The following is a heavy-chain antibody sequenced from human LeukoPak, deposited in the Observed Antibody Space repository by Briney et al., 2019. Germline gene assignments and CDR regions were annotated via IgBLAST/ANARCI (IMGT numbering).Heavy chain of an antibody. CDR2: IYTSWST. CDR3: ARGVGSSSRVRYSYMDV. J-gene: IGHJ6*03. CDR1: GGSISSGSYY. Sequence: SETLSLTCTVSGGSISSGSYYWSWIRQPAGKGLESIVRIYTSWSTNYNPSLKSRVSISIDTTKNQFSLKLSSVTAADTAVYYCARGVGSSSRVRYSYMDVWGKGTTVTVSS. D-gene: IGHD2-2*01. V-gene: IGHV4-61*02.